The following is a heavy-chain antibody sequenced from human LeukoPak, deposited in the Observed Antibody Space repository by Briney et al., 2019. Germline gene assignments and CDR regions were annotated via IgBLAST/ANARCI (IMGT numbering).Heavy chain of an antibody. J-gene: IGHJ6*03. CDR1: GFTFSSYG. V-gene: IGHV3-30*02. CDR3: ARVLRYCSGGNCYSGGLGYMDV. Sequence: GGSLRLSRAASGFTFSSYGMHWVRQAPGKGLEWVSFIRYDGSNKYYADSVKGRFTISRDNAENSLFLQMNSLRAEDTAVYYCARVLRYCSGGNCYSGGLGYMDVWGKGTTVTISS. D-gene: IGHD2-15*01. CDR2: IRYDGSNK.